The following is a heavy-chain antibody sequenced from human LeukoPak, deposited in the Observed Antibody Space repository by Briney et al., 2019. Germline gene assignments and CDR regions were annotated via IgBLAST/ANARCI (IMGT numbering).Heavy chain of an antibody. V-gene: IGHV6-1*01. CDR1: GDSVSSNTAA. D-gene: IGHD2-21*01. CDR2: TYYRSKWYN. J-gene: IGHJ4*02. Sequence: SQTLSLTCAISGDSVSSNTAAWNWIRRSPSRGLECLGRTYYRSKWYNDYAISVKSRITINPDTSKNQFSLQLYSVTPEDTAVYYCARESDKIGFDFDYWGQGTLVTVSS. CDR3: ARESDKIGFDFDY.